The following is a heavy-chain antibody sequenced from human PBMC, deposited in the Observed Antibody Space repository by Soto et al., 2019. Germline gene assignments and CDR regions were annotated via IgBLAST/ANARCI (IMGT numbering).Heavy chain of an antibody. D-gene: IGHD3-10*01. V-gene: IGHV3-33*01. CDR3: ARDVGYFSSGTSYFDL. Sequence: QVQLVESGGGVVQPGKSLRLSCAPSGFIFSNYGIHWVRQAPGKGLEWVAVIWYDGSNKYYADSVKGRFTISRDNSKNTLSLQINSLRAEDTAVYYCARDVGYFSSGTSYFDLWGRGTLVTVSS. CDR1: GFIFSNYG. CDR2: IWYDGSNK. J-gene: IGHJ2*01.